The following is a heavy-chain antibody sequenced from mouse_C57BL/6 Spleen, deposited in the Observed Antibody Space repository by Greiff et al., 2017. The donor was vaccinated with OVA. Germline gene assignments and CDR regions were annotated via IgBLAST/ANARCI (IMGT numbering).Heavy chain of an antibody. J-gene: IGHJ1*03. D-gene: IGHD1-1*02. CDR2: IYPGSGST. Sequence: QVQLQQPGAELVKPGASVKMSCKASGYTFTSYWITWVKQRPGQGLEWIGDIYPGSGSTNYNEKFKSKATLTVDTSSSTAYMQLSSLTSEDSAVYYCARTRTMARYFDVWGTGTTVTVSS. V-gene: IGHV1-55*01. CDR3: ARTRTMARYFDV. CDR1: GYTFTSYW.